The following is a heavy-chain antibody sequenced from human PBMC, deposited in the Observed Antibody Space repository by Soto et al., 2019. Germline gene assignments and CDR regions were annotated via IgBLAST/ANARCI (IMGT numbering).Heavy chain of an antibody. J-gene: IGHJ4*02. D-gene: IGHD4-17*01. CDR1: GFTFIDYY. CDR2: ISSTGRNI. Sequence: QVRLVESVGDLVKPGEALRLSCVASGFTFIDYYMNWVRQAPGKGLEWISYISSTGRNIYYSDSVKGRFIVSRDNAKHPLFLQMNSLTADDTAVYYCGRSHGAGSYWGQGTRVTVSS. V-gene: IGHV3-11*01. CDR3: GRSHGAGSY.